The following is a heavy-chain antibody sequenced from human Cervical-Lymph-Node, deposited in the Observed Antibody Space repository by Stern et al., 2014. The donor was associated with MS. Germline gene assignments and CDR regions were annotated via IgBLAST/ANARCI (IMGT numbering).Heavy chain of an antibody. Sequence: VQLVQSGAEVKKPGSSVKVSCQASGGTLISYPISWVRQAPGQGLEWLGGIMPILVSSSYAHKFQCRVTITTDESTTTIYMELRSLKPEDTAVYYCARPLGSRESDWFDPWGQGTLVTVSS. CDR2: IMPILVSS. D-gene: IGHD1-26*01. CDR1: GGTLISYP. J-gene: IGHJ5*02. CDR3: ARPLGSRESDWFDP. V-gene: IGHV1-69*01.